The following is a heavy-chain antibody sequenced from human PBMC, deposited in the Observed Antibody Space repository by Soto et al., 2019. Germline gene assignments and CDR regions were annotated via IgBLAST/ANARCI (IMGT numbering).Heavy chain of an antibody. CDR3: ARFQHYDILTGYYAFDI. CDR1: GYTFTSYG. V-gene: IGHV1-18*01. CDR2: ISAYNGNT. J-gene: IGHJ3*02. Sequence: ASVKVSCKASGYTFTSYGISWVRQAPGQGLEWMGWISAYNGNTNYAQKLQGRVTMTTDTSTSTAYMELRSLRSADTAVYYCARFQHYDILTGYYAFDIWGQGTMVTVSS. D-gene: IGHD3-9*01.